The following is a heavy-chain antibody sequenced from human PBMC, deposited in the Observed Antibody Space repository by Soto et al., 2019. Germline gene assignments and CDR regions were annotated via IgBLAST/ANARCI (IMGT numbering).Heavy chain of an antibody. CDR3: ARSSGYYYPIEY. V-gene: IGHV4-34*01. CDR1: GGSFSGYY. CDR2: INHSGST. J-gene: IGHJ4*02. D-gene: IGHD3-22*01. Sequence: PSETLSLTCAVYGGSFSGYYWSWIRQPPGKGLEWIGEINHSGSTNYNPSLKSRVTISVDTSKNQFSLKLSSVTAADTAVYYCARSSGYYYPIEYWGQGTLVTVS.